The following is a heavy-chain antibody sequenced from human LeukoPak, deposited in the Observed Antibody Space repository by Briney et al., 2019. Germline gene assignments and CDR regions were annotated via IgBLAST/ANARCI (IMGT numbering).Heavy chain of an antibody. CDR3: ARDTLGITAAGVY. D-gene: IGHD6-13*01. CDR1: GGSISGYY. Sequence: SETLSLTCSVSGGSISGYYWVWIRQPPGKGLEWIGYIYYSGNTNYNPSLKSRVTISVDTSKNQFSLKLSSVSAADTAVYYCARDTLGITAAGVYWGQGTLVTVSS. CDR2: IYYSGNT. J-gene: IGHJ4*02. V-gene: IGHV4-59*12.